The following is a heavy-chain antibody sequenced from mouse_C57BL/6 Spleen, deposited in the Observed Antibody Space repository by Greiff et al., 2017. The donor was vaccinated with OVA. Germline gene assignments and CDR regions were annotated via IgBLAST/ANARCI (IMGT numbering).Heavy chain of an antibody. CDR3: ARPGTYYDYDGFAY. CDR1: GFTFSDYG. D-gene: IGHD2-4*01. CDR2: ISSGSSTI. J-gene: IGHJ3*01. V-gene: IGHV5-17*01. Sequence: EVKLVESGGGLVKPGGSLKLSCAASGFTFSDYGMHWVRQAPEKGLEWVAYISSGSSTIYYADTVKGRFTISRDNAKNTLFLQMTSLRSEDTAMYYCARPGTYYDYDGFAYWGQGTLVTVSA.